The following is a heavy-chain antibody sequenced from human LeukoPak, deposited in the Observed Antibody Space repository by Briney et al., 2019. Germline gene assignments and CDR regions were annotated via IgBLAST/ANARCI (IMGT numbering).Heavy chain of an antibody. Sequence: GESLRISCKGSGYSFTTYWISWVRQMPGKGLEWMGRIAPSDSYTYYSPSFQGHVTISADKSINTAYLQWTSLRASDTAMYYCARRLASCGGDCYSFDYWGQGTPVTVSS. CDR2: IAPSDSYT. CDR3: ARRLASCGGDCYSFDY. J-gene: IGHJ4*02. V-gene: IGHV5-10-1*01. D-gene: IGHD2-21*02. CDR1: GYSFTTYW.